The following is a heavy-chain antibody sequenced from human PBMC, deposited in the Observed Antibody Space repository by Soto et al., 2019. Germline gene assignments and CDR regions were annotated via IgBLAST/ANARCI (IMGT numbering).Heavy chain of an antibody. V-gene: IGHV4-59*01. J-gene: IGHJ3*02. CDR3: ARSLYSGGWVKTFDT. CDR1: GGSISNYF. CDR2: IYYSGSP. D-gene: IGHD6-19*01. Sequence: SETLSLTCTVSGGSISNYFWNWIRQPPGKGLEWIGSIYYSGSPNYNPSLKSRVTISVDTSRSQFSLNLNSVTAADTAVYYCARSLYSGGWVKTFDTWGQGTMVTVSS.